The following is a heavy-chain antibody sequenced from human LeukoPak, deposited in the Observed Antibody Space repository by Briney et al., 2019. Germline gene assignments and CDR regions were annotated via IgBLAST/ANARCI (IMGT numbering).Heavy chain of an antibody. J-gene: IGHJ4*02. D-gene: IGHD6-19*01. V-gene: IGHV3-30-3*01. CDR2: ISYDGSNK. CDR1: GFTFSSYA. CDR3: ARDHDSSGWTNIDY. Sequence: GGSLRLSCAASGFTFSSYAMHWVRQAPGKGLEWVVVISYDGSNKYYADSVKGRFTISRDNSKNTLYLQMNSLRAEDTAVYYCARDHDSSGWTNIDYWGQGTLVTVSS.